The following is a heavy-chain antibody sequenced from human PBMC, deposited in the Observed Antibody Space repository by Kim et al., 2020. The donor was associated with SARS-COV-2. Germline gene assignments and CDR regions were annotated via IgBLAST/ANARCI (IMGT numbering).Heavy chain of an antibody. J-gene: IGHJ1*01. CDR3: AKDFSSSCLGGAEYFQH. D-gene: IGHD6-13*01. Sequence: GGSLRLSCAASGFTFDDYTMHWVRQAPGKGLEWVSLISWDGGSTYYADSVKGRFTISRDNSKNSLYLQMNSLRTEDTALYYCAKDFSSSCLGGAEYFQHWGQGTLVTVSS. CDR2: ISWDGGST. V-gene: IGHV3-43*01. CDR1: GFTFDDYT.